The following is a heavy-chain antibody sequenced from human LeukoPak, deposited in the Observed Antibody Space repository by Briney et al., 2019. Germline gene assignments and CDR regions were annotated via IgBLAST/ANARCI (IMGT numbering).Heavy chain of an antibody. V-gene: IGHV4-39*01. CDR1: GGSISSSSYY. Sequence: SETLSLTCTVSGGSISSSSYYWGGIRQPPGKGLDWIGSIYYSGTTYYNPSLKSRVTIYVDTSKNQFSLKLSSVTAADTAVYYCARTASTYYYDSSGPIWGQGTMVTVSS. CDR2: IYYSGTT. J-gene: IGHJ3*02. D-gene: IGHD3-22*01. CDR3: ARTASTYYYDSSGPI.